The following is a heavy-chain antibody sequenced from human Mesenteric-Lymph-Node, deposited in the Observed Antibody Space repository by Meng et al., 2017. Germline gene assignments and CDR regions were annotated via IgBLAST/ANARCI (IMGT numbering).Heavy chain of an antibody. V-gene: IGHV3-23*01. Sequence: GESLKISCAASGFTFSTYSMSWVRQAPGKGLEWVSGVRGGGVYYAASVKGRFTISRDNAKNSLYLQMDSLRAEDTAVYYCARQLAAAGFYFDYWGQGTRVTVSS. D-gene: IGHD6-13*01. CDR3: ARQLAAAGFYFDY. J-gene: IGHJ4*02. CDR1: GFTFSTYS. CDR2: VRGGGV.